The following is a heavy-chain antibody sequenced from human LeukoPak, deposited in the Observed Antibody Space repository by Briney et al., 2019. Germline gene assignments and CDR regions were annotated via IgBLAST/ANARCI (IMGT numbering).Heavy chain of an antibody. D-gene: IGHD6-19*01. J-gene: IGHJ4*02. CDR1: GGTFSSYA. CDR3: ARGSSGWWYYFDY. CDR2: IIPIFGTA. V-gene: IGHV1-69*06. Sequence: GASVKVSCKASGGTFSSYAISWVRQAPGQGLEWMGGIIPIFGTANYAQKFQGRVTITADKSTSTAYMELSSLRSGDTAVYYCARGSSGWWYYFDYWGQGTLVTVSS.